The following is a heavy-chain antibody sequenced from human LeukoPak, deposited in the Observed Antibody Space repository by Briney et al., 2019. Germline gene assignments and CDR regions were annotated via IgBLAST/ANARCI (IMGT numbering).Heavy chain of an antibody. D-gene: IGHD7-27*01. V-gene: IGHV5-51*01. CDR2: IYCDGSKT. CDR3: ARRAELGMRWFDP. Sequence: GESLKISCEGSGYTFTYYWIGWVRQMPGKGLEWMGIIYCDGSKTIYSPSFQSQVTISVDKSINTAYLQWSSLKASDTAIYFCARRAELGMRWFDPWGQGTLVTVSS. J-gene: IGHJ5*02. CDR1: GYTFTYYW.